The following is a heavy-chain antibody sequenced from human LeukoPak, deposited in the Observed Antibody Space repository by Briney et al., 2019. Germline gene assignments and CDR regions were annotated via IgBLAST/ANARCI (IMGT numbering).Heavy chain of an antibody. CDR1: GYTFTSYG. CDR2: IDPNSGGT. Sequence: AASVKVSCKASGYTFTSYGVTWVRQAPGQGLEWMGWIDPNSGGTNYAQKFQGRVTMTRDTSISTAYMELSRLRSDDTAVYYCARAIWFGELYYFDYWGQGTLVTVSS. D-gene: IGHD3-10*01. CDR3: ARAIWFGELYYFDY. J-gene: IGHJ4*02. V-gene: IGHV1-2*02.